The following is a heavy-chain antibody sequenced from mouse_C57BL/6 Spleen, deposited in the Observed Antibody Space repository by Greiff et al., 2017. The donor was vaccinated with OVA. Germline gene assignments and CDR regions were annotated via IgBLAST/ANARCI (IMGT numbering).Heavy chain of an antibody. CDR1: GFTFSSYA. D-gene: IGHD2-3*01. CDR3: TRDRWLLRSYTMDY. Sequence: EVKLMESGEGLVKPGGSLKLSCAASGFTFSSYAMSWVRQTPEKRLEWVAYISSGGDYIYYTDTVKGRFTISRDNARNTLYLQMSSLKSEDTAMYYCTRDRWLLRSYTMDYWGQGTSVTVSS. J-gene: IGHJ4*01. V-gene: IGHV5-9-1*02. CDR2: ISSGGDYI.